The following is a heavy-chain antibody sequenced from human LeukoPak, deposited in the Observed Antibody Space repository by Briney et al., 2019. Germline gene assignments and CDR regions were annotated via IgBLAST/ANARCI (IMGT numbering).Heavy chain of an antibody. V-gene: IGHV3-23*01. CDR2: ISGSGGST. D-gene: IGHD5-18*01. CDR1: GVTFSSYA. Sequence: PGGSLRLSCAASGVTFSSYAMSWVRQAPGKGLEWVSAISGSGGSTYYADSVKGRFTISRDNSKNTLYLQMNSLRAEDTAVYYCAKSHSYGYSVRYYFDYWGQGTLVTVSS. CDR3: AKSHSYGYSVRYYFDY. J-gene: IGHJ4*02.